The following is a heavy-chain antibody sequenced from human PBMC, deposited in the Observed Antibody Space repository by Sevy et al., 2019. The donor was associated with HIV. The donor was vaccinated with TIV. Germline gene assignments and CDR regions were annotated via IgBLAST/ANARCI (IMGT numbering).Heavy chain of an antibody. D-gene: IGHD6-25*01. CDR3: AKRGQRNNWFDP. J-gene: IGHJ5*02. CDR1: GFTFSSYA. CDR2: ISGSGGGT. V-gene: IGHV3-23*01. Sequence: GGSLRLSCAASGFTFSSYAMSWVRQAPGKGLEWVSAISGSGGGTYYADSVKGRFTISRDNSKNTLYLQMNSLRAEDTAVYYCAKRGQRNNWFDPWGQGTLVTVSS.